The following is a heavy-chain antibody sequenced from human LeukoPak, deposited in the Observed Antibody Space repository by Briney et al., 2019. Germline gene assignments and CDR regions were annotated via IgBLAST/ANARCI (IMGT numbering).Heavy chain of an antibody. D-gene: IGHD3-10*01. Sequence: GGSLRLSCAASGFTFSSYWMHWVRQAPGKGLVWVSRINSDGSSTSYADSVKGRFTISRDNAKNTLYLQMNSLRAEDTAVYYCAQVMDDWFGEPSDYWGQGTLVTVSS. V-gene: IGHV3-74*01. J-gene: IGHJ4*02. CDR1: GFTFSSYW. CDR2: INSDGSST. CDR3: AQVMDDWFGEPSDY.